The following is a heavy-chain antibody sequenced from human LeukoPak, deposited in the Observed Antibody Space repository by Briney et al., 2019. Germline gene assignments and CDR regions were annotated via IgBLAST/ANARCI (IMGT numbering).Heavy chain of an antibody. CDR2: IKEGGSEK. CDR1: GFTFSNYW. Sequence: GGSLRLSCVASGFTFSNYWMNWVRQAPGERPEWVANIKEGGSEKYYVDSVKGRFTISRDNAKNSSYLQMNSLRAEDTAVYYCATGRTKKYWGQGTLVTVSS. J-gene: IGHJ4*02. CDR3: ATGRTKKY. D-gene: IGHD2-8*01. V-gene: IGHV3-7*01.